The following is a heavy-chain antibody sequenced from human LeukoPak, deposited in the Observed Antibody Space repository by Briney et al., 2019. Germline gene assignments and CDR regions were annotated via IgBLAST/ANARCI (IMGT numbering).Heavy chain of an antibody. D-gene: IGHD6-13*01. CDR1: GGSISGYY. CDR2: MYYSGNP. Sequence: PSETLSLTCTVSGGSISGYYWSWVRQPPGKGLEYIGYMYYSGNPNYNPSLKSRVTISVDTSKNQFSLKLTSVTAADTAVYYCATKRFSSSWPPDYWGQGTLVTVSS. V-gene: IGHV4-59*01. CDR3: ATKRFSSSWPPDY. J-gene: IGHJ4*02.